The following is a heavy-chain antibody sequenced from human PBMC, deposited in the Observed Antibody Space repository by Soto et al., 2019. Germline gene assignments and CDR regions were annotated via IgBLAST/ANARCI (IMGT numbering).Heavy chain of an antibody. D-gene: IGHD6-19*01. J-gene: IGHJ4*02. V-gene: IGHV4-39*01. CDR3: VRQPNRPTAGDD. CDR2: IYYSGTT. Sequence: QLQLQESGPGLVKPSETLSLTCTVSGASISSPSYYWGWIRQSPGKGLEWIGSIYYSGTTHYNPSLESRVTVSVDTSNMQFSLSLSSVTAADTATYYCVRQPNRPTAGDDWGQGTLVTVSS. CDR1: GASISSPSYY.